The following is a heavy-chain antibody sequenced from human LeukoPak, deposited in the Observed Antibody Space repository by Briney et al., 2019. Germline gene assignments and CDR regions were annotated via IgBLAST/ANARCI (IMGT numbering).Heavy chain of an antibody. CDR2: ISAYNGNT. CDR1: GYTFTSYG. V-gene: IGHV1-18*01. Sequence: ASVKVSCKASGYTFTSYGISWVRQAPGQGLEWMGWISAYNGNTNYAQKLQGRVTMTTDTSTSTAYMELRSLRSDDTAVYYCARWKSYDYVWGSYRGQYYFDYWGQGTLVTVSS. J-gene: IGHJ4*02. CDR3: ARWKSYDYVWGSYRGQYYFDY. D-gene: IGHD3-16*02.